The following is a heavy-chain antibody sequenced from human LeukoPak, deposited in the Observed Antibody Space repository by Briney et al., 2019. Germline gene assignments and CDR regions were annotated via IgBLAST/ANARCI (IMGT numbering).Heavy chain of an antibody. Sequence: SDTLSLTCAVYGSFSDHSWSWIRQPPGKGLEWIGEINQSGSTNYNPSLESRVTISVDTSKKQFFLKLTSVTAADTAVYFCARRRVLMFNSIDYWGQGTLVTVSS. CDR1: GSFSDHS. V-gene: IGHV4-34*01. D-gene: IGHD3-10*02. CDR2: INQSGST. CDR3: ARRRVLMFNSIDY. J-gene: IGHJ4*02.